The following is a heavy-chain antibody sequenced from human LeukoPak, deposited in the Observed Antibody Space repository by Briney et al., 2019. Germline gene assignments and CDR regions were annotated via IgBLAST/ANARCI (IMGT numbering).Heavy chain of an antibody. D-gene: IGHD6-13*01. CDR2: IYTSGST. CDR3: AREVAAAGTVYYYYYMDV. V-gene: IGHV4-4*07. CDR1: GGSISSYY. J-gene: IGHJ6*03. Sequence: SETLSLTCTVSGGSISSYYWSWIRQPAGKGLEWIGRIYTSGSTNYNPSLKSRGTMSVDASKNQFSLKLSSVTAADTAVYYCAREVAAAGTVYYYYYMDVWGKGTTVTVSS.